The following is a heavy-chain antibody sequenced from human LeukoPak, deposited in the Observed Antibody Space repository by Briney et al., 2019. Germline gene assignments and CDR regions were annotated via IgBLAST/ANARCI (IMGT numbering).Heavy chain of an antibody. CDR2: ISAGAGT. V-gene: IGHV3-23*01. D-gene: IGHD6-13*01. Sequence: GGSLRLSCAASGFTFSSYAMTSVRQAPGKGLEWVSGISAGAGTYYADSVTGRFTVSRDNSKNILYLQMNSLRAEDTAVYYCAKEPRYSSSWYGDYWGQGTLVTVSS. J-gene: IGHJ4*02. CDR3: AKEPRYSSSWYGDY. CDR1: GFTFSSYA.